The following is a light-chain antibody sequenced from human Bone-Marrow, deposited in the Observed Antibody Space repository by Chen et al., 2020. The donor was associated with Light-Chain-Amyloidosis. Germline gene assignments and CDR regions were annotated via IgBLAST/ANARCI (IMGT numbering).Light chain of an antibody. CDR1: SSNIGSNY. CDR2: RNN. Sequence: QSVLTQPPSASGTPGQRVTISCSGSSSNIGSNYVYWYQQLPGTAPKLLIYRNNQRPSGVPDRFSGAKSGTSASLAISRVEAGDEADDYCQVWDRSSDRPVFGGGTKLTVL. J-gene: IGLJ3*02. CDR3: QVWDRSSDRPV. V-gene: IGLV1-47*01.